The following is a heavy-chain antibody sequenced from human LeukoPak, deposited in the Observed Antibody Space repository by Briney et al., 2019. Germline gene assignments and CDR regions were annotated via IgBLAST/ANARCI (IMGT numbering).Heavy chain of an antibody. V-gene: IGHV5-51*01. D-gene: IGHD6-19*01. Sequence: GESLKISCKGSGYSFTSYWIGWVRQMPGKGLEWMGIIYPGSSDTSYTPSFQGQVTVSADKSISTAYLQWSSLKASDTAMYYCARRSGSSGWYLYYFDYWGQGTLVTVSS. CDR3: ARRSGSSGWYLYYFDY. CDR1: GYSFTSYW. J-gene: IGHJ4*02. CDR2: IYPGSSDT.